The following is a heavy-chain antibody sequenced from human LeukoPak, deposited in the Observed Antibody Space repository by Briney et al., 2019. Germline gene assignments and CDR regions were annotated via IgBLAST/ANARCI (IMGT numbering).Heavy chain of an antibody. J-gene: IGHJ4*02. V-gene: IGHV3-33*01. CDR2: IWYDGSNK. CDR3: AREVHTGYYLDY. D-gene: IGHD3-9*01. Sequence: GRSLRLSCAASGFTFSSYGMPWVRQAPGKGLEWVAVIWYDGSNKYHADSVKGRFTISRDNSKNTLYLQMNSLRAEDTAVYYCAREVHTGYYLDYWGQGTLVTVSS. CDR1: GFTFSSYG.